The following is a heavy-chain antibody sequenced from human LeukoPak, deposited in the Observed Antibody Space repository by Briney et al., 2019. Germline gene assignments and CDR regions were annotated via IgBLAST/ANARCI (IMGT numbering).Heavy chain of an antibody. Sequence: SGPALVKPTQTLTLTCTFSGFSLSTSGVGVGWIRQPPGKALEWLALIYWNDDKRYSPSLKSRLTITKDTSKNQVVLTMTNMDPVDTATYYCAHSPINYDSSGGDFDYWGQGTLVTVSS. CDR1: GFSLSTSGVG. CDR3: AHSPINYDSSGGDFDY. CDR2: IYWNDDK. D-gene: IGHD3-22*01. J-gene: IGHJ4*02. V-gene: IGHV2-5*01.